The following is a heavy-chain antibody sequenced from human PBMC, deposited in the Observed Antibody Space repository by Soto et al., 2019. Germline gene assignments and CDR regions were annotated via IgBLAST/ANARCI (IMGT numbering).Heavy chain of an antibody. CDR1: GFTFSSYS. Sequence: LRLSCAASGFTFSSYSMNWVRQAPGKGLEWVSSISSSSSYIYYADSVKGRFTIPRDNAKNSLYLQMNSLRAEDTAVYYCARARVVVAATPYYYGMDVWGQGTTVTVSS. J-gene: IGHJ6*02. D-gene: IGHD2-15*01. V-gene: IGHV3-21*01. CDR2: ISSSSSYI. CDR3: ARARVVVAATPYYYGMDV.